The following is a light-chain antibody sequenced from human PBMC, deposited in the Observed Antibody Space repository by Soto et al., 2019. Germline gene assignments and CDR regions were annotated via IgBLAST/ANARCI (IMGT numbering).Light chain of an antibody. CDR2: KAS. J-gene: IGKJ5*01. Sequence: DIPMTQSPSTLSASVGDRVTITCRASQSISSWLAWYQQKPGKAPKFLINKASSLESGVPSRFSGSGSGTEFTLTISSLQPDDFATYYCQQYHSYPITFGQGTRLEIK. CDR1: QSISSW. V-gene: IGKV1-5*03. CDR3: QQYHSYPIT.